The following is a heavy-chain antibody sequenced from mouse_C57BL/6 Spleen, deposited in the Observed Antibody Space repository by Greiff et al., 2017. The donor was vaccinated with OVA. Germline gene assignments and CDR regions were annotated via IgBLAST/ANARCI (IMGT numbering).Heavy chain of an antibody. D-gene: IGHD1-1*01. CDR1: GYTFTSYW. V-gene: IGHV1-55*01. Sequence: QVQLQQPGAELVKPGASVKMSCKASGYTFTSYWITWVKQRPGQGLEWIGDIYPGSGSTNYNEKFKSKATLTVDTSSSTAYMQLSSLTSEDSAVYYCARPNYYGSSPWYFDVWGTGTTVTVSS. J-gene: IGHJ1*03. CDR2: IYPGSGST. CDR3: ARPNYYGSSPWYFDV.